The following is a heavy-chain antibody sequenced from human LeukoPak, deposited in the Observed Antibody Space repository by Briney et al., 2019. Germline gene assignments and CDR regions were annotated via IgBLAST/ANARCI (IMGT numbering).Heavy chain of an antibody. CDR1: GFTFSSYA. CDR3: AKGSYYDSSGSFYFDY. Sequence: GGSLRLSCAASGFTFSSYAMNWVRQAPGKGLEWVSAISDSGGYTYYADSVKGRFTISRDNSKNTLYVQVNSLGTEDTAAYYCAKGSYYDSSGSFYFDYWGQGTLVTVPS. D-gene: IGHD3-22*01. J-gene: IGHJ4*02. CDR2: ISDSGGYT. V-gene: IGHV3-23*01.